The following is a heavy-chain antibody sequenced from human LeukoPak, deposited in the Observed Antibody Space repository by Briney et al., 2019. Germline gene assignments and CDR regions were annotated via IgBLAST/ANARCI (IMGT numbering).Heavy chain of an antibody. J-gene: IGHJ4*02. CDR1: GFTFSSYA. Sequence: GGSLRLSCAASGFTFSSYAMSWVRQAPGKGLEWVSAISGSSGSTYYADSVKGRFTISRDNSKNTLYLQMNSLRAEDTAVYYCAKDTSIAAAGSRFDYWGQGTLVTVSS. V-gene: IGHV3-23*01. CDR2: ISGSSGST. CDR3: AKDTSIAAAGSRFDY. D-gene: IGHD6-13*01.